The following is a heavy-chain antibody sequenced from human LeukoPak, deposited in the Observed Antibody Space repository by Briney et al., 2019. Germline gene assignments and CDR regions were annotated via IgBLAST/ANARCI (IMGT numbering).Heavy chain of an antibody. CDR3: ANGYSYGLFDY. CDR1: GFTFSTHG. D-gene: IGHD5-18*01. J-gene: IGHJ4*02. CDR2: ISGSGGST. Sequence: QPGGSLRLSCAASGFTFSTHGMHWVRQAPGKGLEWVSAISGSGGSTYYADSVKGRFTISRDNSKNTLYLQMNSLRAEDTAVYYCANGYSYGLFDYWGQGTLVTVSS. V-gene: IGHV3-23*01.